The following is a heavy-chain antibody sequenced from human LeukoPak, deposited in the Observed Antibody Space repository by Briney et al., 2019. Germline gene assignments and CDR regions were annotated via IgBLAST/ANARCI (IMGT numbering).Heavy chain of an antibody. CDR1: GDSASSESI. CDR2: IYYRSKWSN. V-gene: IGHV6-1*01. CDR3: ARGDQNFDY. J-gene: IGHJ4*02. D-gene: IGHD5-24*01. Sequence: SQTLSLTCAISGDSASSESIWNWLRQSPSRGLEWLGRIYYRSKWSNNYAVSVKRRITINPDTSKNQFSLQLSSVTAEDTAVYYCARGDQNFDYWGQGTLVTVSS.